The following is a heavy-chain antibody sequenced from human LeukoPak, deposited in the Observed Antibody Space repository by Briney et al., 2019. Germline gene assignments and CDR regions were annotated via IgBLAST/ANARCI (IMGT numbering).Heavy chain of an antibody. CDR1: GFTFSSYA. J-gene: IGHJ4*02. CDR3: AKDVRSRYFDWLLWTPGDY. V-gene: IGHV3-23*01. D-gene: IGHD3-9*01. Sequence: GGSLRLSCAASGFTFSSYAMSWVRQAPGKGLEWVSAISGSGGSTYYADSVKGRFTISRDNSKNTLYLQMNSLRAEDTAVYYCAKDVRSRYFDWLLWTPGDYWGQGTLVTVSS. CDR2: ISGSGGST.